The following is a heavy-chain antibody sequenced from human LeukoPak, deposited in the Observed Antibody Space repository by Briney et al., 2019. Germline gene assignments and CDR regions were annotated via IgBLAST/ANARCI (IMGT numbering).Heavy chain of an antibody. Sequence: SSQTLSLTCTVSGGSLSNYYWSWIRQPPGKGLEWIGFFSYSGTTNYNPSLKSRVTISIDTSRNQLSLKLNSVTAADAAVYYCAGDTIYQLLRHWGQGTLVTVSS. J-gene: IGHJ1*01. V-gene: IGHV4-59*01. CDR2: FSYSGTT. CDR3: AGDTIYQLLRH. D-gene: IGHD1-7*01. CDR1: GGSLSNYY.